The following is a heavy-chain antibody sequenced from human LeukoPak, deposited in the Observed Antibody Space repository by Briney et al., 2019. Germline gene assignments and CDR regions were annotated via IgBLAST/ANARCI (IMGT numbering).Heavy chain of an antibody. CDR3: ARSSTIHGHFDY. V-gene: IGHV4-34*01. CDR1: GGSFSGYY. CDR2: INHSGST. D-gene: IGHD5-18*01. J-gene: IGHJ4*02. Sequence: SETLSLTCAVYGGSFSGYYWSWIRQPPGKGLEWIGEINHSGSTNYNPSLKSRVTISVDTSKNQFSLKLSSVTAADTAVYYCARSSTIHGHFDYWGQGTLVTVSS.